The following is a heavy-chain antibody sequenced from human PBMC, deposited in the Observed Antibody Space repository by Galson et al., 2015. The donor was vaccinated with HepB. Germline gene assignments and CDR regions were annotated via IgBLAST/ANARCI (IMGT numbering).Heavy chain of an antibody. Sequence: SVKVSCKASGGTFSSYAISWVRQAPGQGLEWMGGIIPIFGTANYAQKFQGRVTITADESTSTAYMELSSLRSEDTAVYYCERAQLSCIVGATCYYYYGMDVWDQGTPVTVSS. CDR2: IIPIFGTA. J-gene: IGHJ6*02. CDR1: GGTFSSYA. V-gene: IGHV1-69*13. CDR3: ERAQLSCIVGATCYYYYGMDV. D-gene: IGHD1-26*01.